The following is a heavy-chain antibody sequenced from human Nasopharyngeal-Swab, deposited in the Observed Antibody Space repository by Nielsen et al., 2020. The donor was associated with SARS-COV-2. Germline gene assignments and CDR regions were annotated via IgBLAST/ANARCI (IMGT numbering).Heavy chain of an antibody. CDR3: AKDIMTTVTYDWWFDP. CDR2: INAGNGNT. V-gene: IGHV1-3*01. D-gene: IGHD4-17*01. J-gene: IGHJ5*02. Sequence: GESLKISCAASGFTFSSYAMHWVRQAPGQRLEWMGWINAGNGNTKYSQKFQGRVTITRDTSASTAYMELSSLRSEDTAVYYCAKDIMTTVTYDWWFDPWGQGTLVTVSS. CDR1: GFTFSSYA.